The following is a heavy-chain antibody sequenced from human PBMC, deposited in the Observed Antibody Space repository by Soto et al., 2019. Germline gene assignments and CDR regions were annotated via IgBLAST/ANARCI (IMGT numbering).Heavy chain of an antibody. CDR2: INHSGST. D-gene: IGHD5-18*01. CDR3: ARGIQLWMVVDY. J-gene: IGHJ4*02. CDR1: GGSFSGYY. Sequence: SEALSITCAVYGGSFSGYYWSWIRQPPGKGLEWIGEINHSGSTNYNPSLKSRVTISVDTSKNQFSLKLSSVTAADTAVYYCARGIQLWMVVDYWGQGTLVTV. V-gene: IGHV4-34*01.